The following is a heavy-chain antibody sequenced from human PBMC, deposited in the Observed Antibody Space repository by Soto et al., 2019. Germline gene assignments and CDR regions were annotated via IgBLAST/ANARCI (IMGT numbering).Heavy chain of an antibody. D-gene: IGHD2-2*01. J-gene: IGHJ6*02. Sequence: GSLRLSCEASGFTFSSYAMHWVRQAPGKGLEWVAVISYDGSNKYYADSVKGRFTISRDNSKNTLYLQMNSLRAEDTAVYYCARTTVVPAAPPYYYYYGMDVWGQGTTVTVSS. CDR1: GFTFSSYA. CDR2: ISYDGSNK. V-gene: IGHV3-30-3*01. CDR3: ARTTVVPAAPPYYYYYGMDV.